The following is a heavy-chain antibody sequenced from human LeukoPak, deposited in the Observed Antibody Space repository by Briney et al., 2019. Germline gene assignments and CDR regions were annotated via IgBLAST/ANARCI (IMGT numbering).Heavy chain of an antibody. D-gene: IGHD6-6*01. CDR1: GFTFSTYW. CDR2: IKQDGSEK. Sequence: GGSLRLSCAASGFTFSTYWMSWVRQAPGKGLEWVANIKQDGSEKYYVDSVKGRFTISRDNAKNSLYLQMNSLRAEDTAVYYCARARGSSSSLNFDYWGQGTLVTVSS. V-gene: IGHV3-7*01. CDR3: ARARGSSSSLNFDY. J-gene: IGHJ4*02.